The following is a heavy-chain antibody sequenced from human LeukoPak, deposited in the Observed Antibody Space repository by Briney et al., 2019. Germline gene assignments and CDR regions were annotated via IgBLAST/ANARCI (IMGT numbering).Heavy chain of an antibody. Sequence: GRSLRLSCAASGFTLDDYAMHWVRQAPGKGLEWVSGISWNSGSMGYADSVKGRFTISRDNAKNSLYLQMNSLRAEDTALYYCAKGKGTWIQLWTFDYWGQGTLVTVSS. V-gene: IGHV3-9*01. D-gene: IGHD5-18*01. CDR1: GFTLDDYA. J-gene: IGHJ4*02. CDR2: ISWNSGSM. CDR3: AKGKGTWIQLWTFDY.